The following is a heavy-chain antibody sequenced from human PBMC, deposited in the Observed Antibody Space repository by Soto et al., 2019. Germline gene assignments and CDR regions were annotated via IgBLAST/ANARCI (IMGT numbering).Heavy chain of an antibody. V-gene: IGHV3-21*01. D-gene: IGHD4-17*01. CDR3: ARDCDDTVTSFTIAFDY. CDR2: ISSSASYM. Sequence: GGSLRLSCATSGFTFSRCDMNWVRQAPGKGLEWVSFISSSASYMYYADSVKGRFTISRDNSKKSLYLQMNSLRADDTAVYYCARDCDDTVTSFTIAFDYWGQGALVTVSS. J-gene: IGHJ4*02. CDR1: GFTFSRCD.